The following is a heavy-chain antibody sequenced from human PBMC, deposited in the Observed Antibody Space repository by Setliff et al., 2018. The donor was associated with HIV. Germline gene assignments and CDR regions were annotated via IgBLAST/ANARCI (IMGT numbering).Heavy chain of an antibody. D-gene: IGHD1-26*01. CDR3: ARDLFSRVGPFQPPGY. J-gene: IGHJ4*02. V-gene: IGHV1-18*01. Sequence: ASVKVSCKASGYTFTSFGITWVRQAPGQRPEWLGWINPYNGIANYAQNSQGRVSMTTDTSTRTAYMELRSLRFEDTAIYYCARDLFSRVGPFQPPGYWGQGTLVTV. CDR1: GYTFTSFG. CDR2: INPYNGIA.